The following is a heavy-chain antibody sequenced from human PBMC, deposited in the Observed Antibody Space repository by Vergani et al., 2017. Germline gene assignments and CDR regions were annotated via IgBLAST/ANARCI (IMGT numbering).Heavy chain of an antibody. J-gene: IGHJ4*02. CDR2: INPSCGIT. V-gene: IGHV1-46*01. Sequence: QVQPVQSGAEVKKPGASVKVFCKASGYTYTSYYMHWVRQAPGQGLEWMGIINPSCGITSYAQKFQGRVTMTRDTSTSTVYMELSSLRSEDAAVYYCARDPGIAARLFDYWGQGTLVTVSS. CDR1: GYTYTSYY. CDR3: ARDPGIAARLFDY. D-gene: IGHD6-6*01.